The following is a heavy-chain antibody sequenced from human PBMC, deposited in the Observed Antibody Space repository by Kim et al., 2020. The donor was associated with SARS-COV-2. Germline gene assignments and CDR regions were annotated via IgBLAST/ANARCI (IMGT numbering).Heavy chain of an antibody. CDR3: AGGDKGSGSYYNFDY. V-gene: IGHV3-53*01. D-gene: IGHD3-10*01. J-gene: IGHJ4*02. Sequence: DSVKGRFTSSRDNSKNTLYLQMNSLRAEDTAVYYCAGGDKGSGSYYNFDYWGQGTLVTVSS.